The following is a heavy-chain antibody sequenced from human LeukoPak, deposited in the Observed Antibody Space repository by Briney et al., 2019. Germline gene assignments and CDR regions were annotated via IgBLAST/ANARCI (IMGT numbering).Heavy chain of an antibody. CDR2: INSDGSST. CDR1: GFTFSSYW. Sequence: GGSLRLSCAASGFTFSSYWMHWVRQAPGKGLVWVSRINSDGSSTGYADSVKGRFTISRDNAKNTLYLQMNSLRAEDTAVYYCARELVRGVISPYYYYGMDVWGQGTTVTVSS. J-gene: IGHJ6*02. V-gene: IGHV3-74*01. CDR3: ARELVRGVISPYYYYGMDV. D-gene: IGHD3-10*01.